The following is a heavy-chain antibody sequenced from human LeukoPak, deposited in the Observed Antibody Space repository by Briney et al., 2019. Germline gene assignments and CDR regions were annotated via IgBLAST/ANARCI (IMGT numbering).Heavy chain of an antibody. CDR2: LYYSGSS. CDR1: GGSISGDY. J-gene: IGHJ4*02. D-gene: IGHD3-22*01. CDR3: ARHTDYYYSSGLLLFDY. V-gene: IGHV4-59*08. Sequence: PSETLSLTCTVSGGSISGDYWSWIRQPPGKGLEWIGYLYYSGSSNYNPSLKSRVTMSVDTSKNQFSLKLSSVTAADTAVYYCARHTDYYYSSGLLLFDYWGQGTLVTVSS.